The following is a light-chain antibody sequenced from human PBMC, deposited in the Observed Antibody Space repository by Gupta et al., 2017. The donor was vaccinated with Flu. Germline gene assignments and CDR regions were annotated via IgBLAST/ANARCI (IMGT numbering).Light chain of an antibody. CDR1: QSIDSTY. CDR2: GAS. CDR3: QQYGNSPRFT. V-gene: IGKV3-20*01. J-gene: IGKJ3*01. Sequence: TLFLSPGESATLSCRTSQSIDSTYLAWYQQTPGQAPRLLIYGASTRATGIPDRFGGSGSGTDFTLTINEREPEDFAVYFCQQYGNSPRFTFGHGTKV.